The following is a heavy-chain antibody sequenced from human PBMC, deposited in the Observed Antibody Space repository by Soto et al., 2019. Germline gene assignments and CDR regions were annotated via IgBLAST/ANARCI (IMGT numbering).Heavy chain of an antibody. CDR3: ARRYGGNFDY. J-gene: IGHJ4*02. CDR1: GGSISSYY. V-gene: IGHV4-59*01. D-gene: IGHD1-26*01. CDR2: IYYSGST. Sequence: SETLSLTCTVSGGSISSYYWSWIRQPPGKGLEWIGYIYYSGSTNYTPSLKSRVTISVATSKNQFSLKLSSLTAAATAVYYCARRYGGNFDYWGQGTLVTVSS.